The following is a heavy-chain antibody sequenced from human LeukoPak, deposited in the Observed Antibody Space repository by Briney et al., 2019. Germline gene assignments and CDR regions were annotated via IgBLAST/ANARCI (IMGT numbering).Heavy chain of an antibody. CDR1: GFSFSTYA. Sequence: PGGSLRLSCAASGFSFSTYAMTWVRQAPGKGLEWVSVISGGGGSTSYLDSVRGRFTISRDNSRNTLYLQMNSLRDEDTAVYYCAKQGCTSPTCYNNCWGQGTLVTVSS. D-gene: IGHD2-2*02. V-gene: IGHV3-23*01. CDR3: AKQGCTSPTCYNNC. J-gene: IGHJ4*02. CDR2: ISGGGGST.